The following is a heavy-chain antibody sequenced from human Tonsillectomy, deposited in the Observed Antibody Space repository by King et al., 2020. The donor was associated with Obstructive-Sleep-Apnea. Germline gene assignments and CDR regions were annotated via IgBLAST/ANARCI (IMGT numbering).Heavy chain of an antibody. Sequence: PLQESGPGLVKPSQTLSLTCSVSGGSVSSGTYIWNWIRQHPGKGLEWIGYISHSGHTYYNPSLRSRITMSRDSSKNQFSLRLSSVSAADTAIYYCARAAEAATGTWDSYFDFWGQGTLVTVSS. CDR3: ARAAEAATGTWDSYFDF. V-gene: IGHV4-30-4*08. CDR1: GGSVSSGTYI. D-gene: IGHD6-13*01. J-gene: IGHJ4*02. CDR2: ISHSGHT.